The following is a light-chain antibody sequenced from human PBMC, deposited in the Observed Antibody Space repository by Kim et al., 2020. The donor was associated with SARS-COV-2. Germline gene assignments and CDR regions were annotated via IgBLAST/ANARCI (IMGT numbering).Light chain of an antibody. Sequence: DIVMTQSPDSLAVSLGERTTINCKSSQSVLYSSNNKNYLAWYQQKPGQPPKLLIYWASTRESGVPDRFSGSGSGTDFTLTISSLQAEAVAVYYCQQYYDTPLTFGGGTKADIK. CDR1: QSVLYSSNNKNY. CDR2: WAS. V-gene: IGKV4-1*01. CDR3: QQYYDTPLT. J-gene: IGKJ4*01.